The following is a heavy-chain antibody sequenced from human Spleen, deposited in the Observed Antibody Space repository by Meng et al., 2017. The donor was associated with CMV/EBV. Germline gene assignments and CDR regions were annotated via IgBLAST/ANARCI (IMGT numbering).Heavy chain of an antibody. CDR1: GYSISSGFY. CDR2: IYHGGNT. CDR3: ASSGGFYYFDY. J-gene: IGHJ4*02. Sequence: SETLSLTCSVSGYSISSGFYWGWIRQPPGKGLEWIGSIYHGGNTYYNPSLKSRFAISVDTSKNQFSLKVTSVTAADTAVFYCASSGGFYYFDYWGRGTVVTVSS. D-gene: IGHD6-19*01. V-gene: IGHV4-38-2*02.